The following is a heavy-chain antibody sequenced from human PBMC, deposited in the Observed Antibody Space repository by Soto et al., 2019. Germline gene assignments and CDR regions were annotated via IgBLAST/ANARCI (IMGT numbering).Heavy chain of an antibody. CDR3: ARDYASASIAVAGGVGTFDY. V-gene: IGHV3-30-3*01. D-gene: IGHD6-19*01. J-gene: IGHJ4*02. CDR1: GFTFSSYA. CDR2: ISYDGSNK. Sequence: GGSLRLSCAASGFTFSSYAMHWVRQAPGKGLEWVAVISYDGSNKYYADSVKGRFTISRDNSKNTPYLQMNSLRAEDTAVYYCARDYASASIAVAGGVGTFDYWGQGTLVTVSS.